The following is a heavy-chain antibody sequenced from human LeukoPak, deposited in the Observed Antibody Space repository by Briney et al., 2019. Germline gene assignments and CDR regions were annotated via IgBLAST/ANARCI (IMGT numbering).Heavy chain of an antibody. Sequence: GRSLRLSCAASGFTFSNYEMHWVRQAPGKGLEWVSYISSSGSDIYFADSVKGRFNISRDNAKNSLYLQMNSLRAEDTAVYYCARDKYYYDRSGGGYYFDDWGQGTLVTVSS. CDR2: ISSSGSDI. D-gene: IGHD3-22*01. V-gene: IGHV3-48*03. CDR3: ARDKYYYDRSGGGYYFDD. J-gene: IGHJ4*02. CDR1: GFTFSNYE.